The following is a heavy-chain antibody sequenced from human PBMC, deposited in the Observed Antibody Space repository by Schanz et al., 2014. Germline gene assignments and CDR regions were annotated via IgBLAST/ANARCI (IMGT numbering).Heavy chain of an antibody. CDR1: GFTFSSYA. D-gene: IGHD3-9*01. V-gene: IGHV3-23*01. CDR2: LSGSGGST. CDR3: AKQIHYDILSVTRN. Sequence: EVQLLESGGGLVQPGGSLRLSCAASGFTFSSYAMSWVRQAPGKGLEWVSALSGSGGSTYYADSVKGRFTISRDNSKSTLYLQENSLRTEDTAVYYCAKQIHYDILSVTRNWGQGTLVTVSS. J-gene: IGHJ4*02.